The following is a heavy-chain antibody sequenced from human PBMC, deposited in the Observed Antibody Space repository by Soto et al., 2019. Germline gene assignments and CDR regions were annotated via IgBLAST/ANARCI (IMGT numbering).Heavy chain of an antibody. CDR3: ASTEDFFDY. CDR2: IFYSGST. Sequence: SETLSLTCSVCGVSLTSGTYYWSWIRQHPGKGLEWIGYIFYSGSTDYNPSLKSRVNISVDTSKNQFSLKLSSVTAADTAVYYCASTEDFFDYWGQGTLVTVPQ. V-gene: IGHV4-31*03. J-gene: IGHJ4*02. CDR1: GVSLTSGTYY.